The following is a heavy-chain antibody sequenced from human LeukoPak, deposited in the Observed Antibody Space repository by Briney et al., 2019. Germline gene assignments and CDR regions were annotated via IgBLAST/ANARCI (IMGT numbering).Heavy chain of an antibody. D-gene: IGHD3-22*01. V-gene: IGHV4-59*01. J-gene: IGHJ4*02. CDR1: GASISSSY. CDR2: IYYSGSS. CDR3: ARRLYDSSGYYLDY. Sequence: SETLSLTGTVYGASISSSYWSWDRQAPGKGLEWIGYIYYSGSSSYNPSLKSRVTISVDTSKNQFSLKLSSVTAADTAIYYCARRLYDSSGYYLDYWGQGTLVTVSS.